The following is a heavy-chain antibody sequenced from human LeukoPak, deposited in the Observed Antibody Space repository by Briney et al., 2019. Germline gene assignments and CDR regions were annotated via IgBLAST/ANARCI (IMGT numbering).Heavy chain of an antibody. CDR1: GGSFSGNY. CDR3: ARGLYYDFWSGYSTAFDI. Sequence: SETLSLTCAVYGGSFSGNYWSWIRQPPGKGLEWIGEVNHSGSTNYNPSLKSRVTISVDTSKNQFSLKLSSVTAADTAVYYCARGLYYDFWSGYSTAFDIWGQGTMVTVSS. J-gene: IGHJ3*02. V-gene: IGHV4-34*01. D-gene: IGHD3-3*01. CDR2: VNHSGST.